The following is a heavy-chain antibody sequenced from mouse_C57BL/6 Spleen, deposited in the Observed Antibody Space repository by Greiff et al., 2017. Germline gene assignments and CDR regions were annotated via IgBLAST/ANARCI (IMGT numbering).Heavy chain of an antibody. J-gene: IGHJ2*01. V-gene: IGHV1-80*01. CDR3: ARSTMVTLDY. D-gene: IGHD2-2*01. CDR2: IYPGDGDT. CDR1: GYAFSSYW. Sequence: QVQLKESGAELVKPGASVKISCKASGYAFSSYWMNWVKQRPGKGLEWIGQIYPGDGDTNYNGKFKGKATLTADKPSSTAYMQLSSLTSEDSAVYFCARSTMVTLDYWGQGTTLTVSS.